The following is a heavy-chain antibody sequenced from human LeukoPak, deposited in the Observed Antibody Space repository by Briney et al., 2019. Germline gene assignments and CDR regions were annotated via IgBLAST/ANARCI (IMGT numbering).Heavy chain of an antibody. J-gene: IGHJ3*01. CDR3: ARAPYFDWLSASDV. V-gene: IGHV4-4*07. CDR1: GGSISSYY. D-gene: IGHD3-9*01. Sequence: SETLSLTCTVSGGSISSYYWSWIRQPAGKGLEWIGRTSTRGTTNYNPSLMGRVTISIDKSKNHFFFNLTSVTAADTAVYYCARAPYFDWLSASDVWGQGTMVTVSS. CDR2: TSTRGTT.